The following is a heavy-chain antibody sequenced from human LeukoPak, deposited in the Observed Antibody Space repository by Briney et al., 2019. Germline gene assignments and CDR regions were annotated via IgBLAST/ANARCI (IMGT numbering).Heavy chain of an antibody. CDR2: ISPSGGNT. CDR3: AKDRKDYYYPFDY. CDR1: GFTFSNYA. Sequence: GGSLRLSCAVSGFTFSNYAMGWVRQAPGKGLEWVSAISPSGGNTYSADSVKGRFTISRDNSKNTLYLQMNSLRAEDTAVYYCAKDRKDYYYPFDYWGQGTLVTVSS. J-gene: IGHJ4*02. D-gene: IGHD3-22*01. V-gene: IGHV3-23*01.